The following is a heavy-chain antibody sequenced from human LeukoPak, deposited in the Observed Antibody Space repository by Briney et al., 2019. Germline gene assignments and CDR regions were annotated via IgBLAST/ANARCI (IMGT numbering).Heavy chain of an antibody. CDR1: GGTFSSYA. CDR2: INAGNGNT. CDR3: ARARHKDHYHPVDY. D-gene: IGHD1-14*01. Sequence: GASVKVSCKASGGTFSSYAISWVRQAPGQGLEWMGWINAGNGNTKYSQKFQGRVTITRDTSASTAYMELSSLRSEDTAVYYCARARHKDHYHPVDYWGQGTLVTVSS. V-gene: IGHV1-3*01. J-gene: IGHJ4*02.